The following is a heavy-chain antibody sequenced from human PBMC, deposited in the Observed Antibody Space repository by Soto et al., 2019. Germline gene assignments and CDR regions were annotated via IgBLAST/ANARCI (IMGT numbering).Heavy chain of an antibody. D-gene: IGHD2-2*01. Sequence: EVQLVESGGGLVQPGGSLRLSCAASGFTFSSFWMHWVRQAPGEGLVWVSRINSDGSNTNYADSVKGRVTISRDNAKNPRDLQMNRLRVEDTAVYYCARGGVPAAMSYWRQGPLVAVSS. V-gene: IGHV3-74*01. CDR2: INSDGSNT. J-gene: IGHJ4*02. CDR1: GFTFSSFW. CDR3: ARGGVPAAMSY.